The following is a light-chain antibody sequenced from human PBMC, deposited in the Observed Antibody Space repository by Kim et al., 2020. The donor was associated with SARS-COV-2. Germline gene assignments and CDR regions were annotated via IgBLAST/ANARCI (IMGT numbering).Light chain of an antibody. CDR1: SSDVGNYYY. V-gene: IGLV2-11*01. CDR2: DVN. CDR3: CSYAGSYWV. J-gene: IGLJ3*02. Sequence: QSALTQPRSVSGSPGQSVTISCTGTSSDVGNYYYVSWYQHHPGKAPKVMIFDVNERPSGVPDRFSGSKSGNTASLTISGLQAEDEADYYCCSYAGSYWVFGGGTQLTVL.